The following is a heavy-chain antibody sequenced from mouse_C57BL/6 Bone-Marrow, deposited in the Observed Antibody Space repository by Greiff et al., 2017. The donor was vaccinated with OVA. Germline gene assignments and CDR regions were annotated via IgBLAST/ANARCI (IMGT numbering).Heavy chain of an antibody. V-gene: IGHV1-55*01. CDR1: GYTFTSYW. D-gene: IGHD1-1*01. CDR3: ARDPITTVVPDV. CDR2: IYPGSGST. J-gene: IGHJ1*03. Sequence: HVQLQQPGAELVKPGASVKMSCKASGYTFTSYWITWVKQRPGQGLEWIGDIYPGSGSTNYNEKFKSKATLTVDTSSSTAYMQLSSLTSEDSAVYYCARDPITTVVPDVWGTGTTVTVSS.